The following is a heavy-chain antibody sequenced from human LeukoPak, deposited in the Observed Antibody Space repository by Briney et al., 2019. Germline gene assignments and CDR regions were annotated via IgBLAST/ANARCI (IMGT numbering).Heavy chain of an antibody. CDR2: ISWNSGSI. CDR3: AKADLYYYDSSGPKLDY. J-gene: IGHJ4*02. V-gene: IGHV3-9*01. CDR1: GFTFDDYA. Sequence: GGSLRLSCAASGFTFDDYAMHWVRQAPGKGLEWVSGISWNSGSIGYADSVKGRFTISRDNAKNSLYLQMNSLRAEDTALYYCAKADLYYYDSSGPKLDYWGQGTLVTVSS. D-gene: IGHD3-22*01.